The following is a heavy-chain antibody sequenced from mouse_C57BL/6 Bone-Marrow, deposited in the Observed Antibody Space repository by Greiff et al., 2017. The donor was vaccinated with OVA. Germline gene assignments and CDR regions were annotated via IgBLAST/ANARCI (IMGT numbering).Heavy chain of an antibody. CDR2: INPNNGGT. Sequence: EVQLQQSGPELVKPGASVKISCKASGYTFTDYYMNWVKQSHGKSLEWIGDINPNNGGTSYNQKFKGKATLTVDKSSSTAYMELRSLTSEDSAVYYCARSGATTVLFAYWGQGTLVTVSA. D-gene: IGHD3-1*01. CDR1: GYTFTDYY. J-gene: IGHJ3*01. V-gene: IGHV1-26*01. CDR3: ARSGATTVLFAY.